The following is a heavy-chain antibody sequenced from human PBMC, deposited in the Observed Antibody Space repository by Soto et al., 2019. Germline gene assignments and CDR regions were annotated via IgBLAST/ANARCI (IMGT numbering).Heavy chain of an antibody. Sequence: EVQLLESGGGLVQPGGSLRLSCAASGFTFSSYAMRWVRQAPVKGLEWVSAISGSGDSTYYADSVKGRFTISRDNSKNTLYLQMNSLRADDTAVYYFAGRGSGSDYDYWGQGTLVTVSS. CDR3: AGRGSGSDYDY. CDR1: GFTFSSYA. D-gene: IGHD1-26*01. J-gene: IGHJ4*02. V-gene: IGHV3-23*01. CDR2: ISGSGDST.